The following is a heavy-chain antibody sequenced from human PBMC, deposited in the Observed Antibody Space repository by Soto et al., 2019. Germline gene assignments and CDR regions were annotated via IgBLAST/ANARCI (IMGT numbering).Heavy chain of an antibody. Sequence: PSETLSLTCTVSGGSISSGGYYWSWIRQHPGKGLEWIGYIYYSGSTYYNPSLKSRVTISVDTSKNQFSLKLSSVTAADTAVYYCARDHMVRGVTTGGYYYYGMDVWGQGTTVTVSS. CDR3: ARDHMVRGVTTGGYYYYGMDV. J-gene: IGHJ6*02. CDR1: GGSISSGGYY. V-gene: IGHV4-31*03. D-gene: IGHD3-10*01. CDR2: IYYSGST.